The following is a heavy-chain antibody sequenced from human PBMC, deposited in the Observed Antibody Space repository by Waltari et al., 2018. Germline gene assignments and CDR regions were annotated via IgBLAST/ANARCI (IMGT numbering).Heavy chain of an antibody. CDR2: SVPSFGTA. V-gene: IGHV1-69*08. CDR1: GDTFSRYA. Sequence: QVQLVQSGAEVKKPGSSVKVSCTASGDTFSRYAIRWVRQAPGQGLEWMGTSVPSFGTANYARKFQGRVTLTADKSTSTAYMELNSLTFEDTAIYFCARDTWGSNHYFEFWGQGTLVTVSS. J-gene: IGHJ4*02. CDR3: ARDTWGSNHYFEF. D-gene: IGHD3-16*01.